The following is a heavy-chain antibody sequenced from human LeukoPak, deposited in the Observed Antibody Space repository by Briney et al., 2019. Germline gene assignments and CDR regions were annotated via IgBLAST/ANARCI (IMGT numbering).Heavy chain of an antibody. D-gene: IGHD3-10*01. CDR3: ARVAYCTNGVCFYYGSGSYYPNYYYYMDV. CDR1: DGSFSGYY. V-gene: IGHV4-34*01. Sequence: SETLSLTCAVYDGSFSGYYWSWIRQPPGKGLEWIGEINHSGSTNYNPSLKSRVTISVDTSKNQFSLKLSSVTAADTAVYYCARVAYCTNGVCFYYGSGSYYPNYYYYMDVWGKGTTVTVSS. CDR2: INHSGST. J-gene: IGHJ6*03.